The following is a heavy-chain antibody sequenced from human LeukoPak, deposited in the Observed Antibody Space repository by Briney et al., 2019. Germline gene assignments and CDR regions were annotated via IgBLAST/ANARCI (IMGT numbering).Heavy chain of an antibody. V-gene: IGHV3-21*01. Sequence: GGSLRLSCTASGFTFSNYNMNWVRQAPGKGLDWVSSITSSSRNIFYADSVKGRFTISRDNAKNSLYLQMNSLRAEDTAVYYCAKDEFRIVGATGWFDTWGQGNLVTVSS. D-gene: IGHD1-26*01. CDR2: ITSSSRNI. CDR3: AKDEFRIVGATGWFDT. CDR1: GFTFSNYN. J-gene: IGHJ5*02.